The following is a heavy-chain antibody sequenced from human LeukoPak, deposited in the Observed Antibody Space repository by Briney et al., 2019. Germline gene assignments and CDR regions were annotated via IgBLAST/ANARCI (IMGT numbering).Heavy chain of an antibody. J-gene: IGHJ4*02. Sequence: PGGSLRLSCAASGFTFSNYGMHWVRQAPGKGLEWVAVISYDGSNKYYADSVKGRFTISRDNSKNTLYLQMNSLRAEDTAVYYCAKDRARILALFDYWGQGTLVTVSS. D-gene: IGHD2-8*02. V-gene: IGHV3-30*18. CDR3: AKDRARILALFDY. CDR1: GFTFSNYG. CDR2: ISYDGSNK.